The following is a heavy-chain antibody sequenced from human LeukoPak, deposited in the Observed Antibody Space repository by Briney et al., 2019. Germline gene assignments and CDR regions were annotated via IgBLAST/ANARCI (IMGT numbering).Heavy chain of an antibody. Sequence: PSESLSLTCGVSGGSINTNTFFWGWIRQPPGKGLAWIGNVFYSGNTMYNQSLKSRVTMSIDTSKSQFSLRLSWVTAADTAMYWCVRQSRIFGVTRPGYMDVWGKGIMVSVSS. D-gene: IGHD3-3*01. J-gene: IGHJ6*03. CDR1: GGSINTNTFF. CDR3: VRQSRIFGVTRPGYMDV. V-gene: IGHV4-39*01. CDR2: VFYSGNT.